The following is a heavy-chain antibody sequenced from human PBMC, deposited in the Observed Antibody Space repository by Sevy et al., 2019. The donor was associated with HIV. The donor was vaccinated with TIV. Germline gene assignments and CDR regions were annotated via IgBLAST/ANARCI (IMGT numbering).Heavy chain of an antibody. V-gene: IGHV3-21*01. CDR1: GFTFSNYN. D-gene: IGHD6-6*01. Sequence: GWSLRLSCAVSGFTFSNYNMNWVHQAPGKGLEWVSYISGLSNYIYYADSVKGRFSISRDNAKNSLYLQMNSLRAEDTAVYYCARGVQTYDAFDIWGQGTMVTVSS. J-gene: IGHJ3*02. CDR2: ISGLSNYI. CDR3: ARGVQTYDAFDI.